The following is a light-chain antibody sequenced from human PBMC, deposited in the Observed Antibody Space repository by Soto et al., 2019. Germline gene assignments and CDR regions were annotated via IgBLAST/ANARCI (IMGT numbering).Light chain of an antibody. CDR3: QQYDSYPQT. V-gene: IGKV1-8*01. CDR1: QGVSSY. J-gene: IGKJ1*01. Sequence: AIRMTQSPSSFSAATGDRITITCRASQGVSSYLAWYQQKPGKAPKLLIYAASTLQNGVPSRFSGSGSGTDFPITISFLQSEDFATYYCQQYDSYPQTFGQGTKVEIK. CDR2: AAS.